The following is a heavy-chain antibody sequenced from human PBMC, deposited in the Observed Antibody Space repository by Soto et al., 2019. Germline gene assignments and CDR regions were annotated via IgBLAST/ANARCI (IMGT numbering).Heavy chain of an antibody. V-gene: IGHV1-69*08. CDR1: GGTFSSYT. CDR2: IIPILGIA. CDR3: ARDVIVPAAMGWGSRA. D-gene: IGHD2-2*01. Sequence: QVQLVQSGAEVKKPGSSVKVSCKASGGTFSSYTISWVRQAPGQGLEWMGRIIPILGIANDAQKFQGRVTITADKSTQTVKMELSTLRSEATAVYYCARDVIVPAAMGWGSRAWGQGTLVTASS. J-gene: IGHJ5*02.